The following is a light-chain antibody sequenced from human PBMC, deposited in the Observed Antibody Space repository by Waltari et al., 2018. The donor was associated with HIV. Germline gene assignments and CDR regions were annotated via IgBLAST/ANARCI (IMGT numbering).Light chain of an antibody. CDR3: QQRSDWLT. CDR2: DAS. Sequence: EIVLTQSPATLSLSPGERATLSCRASQSVSTYLAWYQHKPGQAPRLLIYDASKRATGIPPRFSGSGSGTDFTLTISNLAPEDFAVYYCQQRSDWLTFGGGTRVES. J-gene: IGKJ4*01. CDR1: QSVSTY. V-gene: IGKV3-11*01.